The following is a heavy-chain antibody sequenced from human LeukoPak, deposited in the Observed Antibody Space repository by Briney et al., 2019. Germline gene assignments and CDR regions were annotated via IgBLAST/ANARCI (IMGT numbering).Heavy chain of an antibody. J-gene: IGHJ4*02. Sequence: SVKVSCKASGGTFSSYAISWVRQAPGQGLEWMGRIIPIFGTANYAQKFQGRVTITTDESTSTAYMELSSLRSEDTAVYYCARSAGYSSGWYYYWGQGTLVTVS. CDR1: GGTFSSYA. V-gene: IGHV1-69*05. D-gene: IGHD6-19*01. CDR3: ARSAGYSSGWYYY. CDR2: IIPIFGTA.